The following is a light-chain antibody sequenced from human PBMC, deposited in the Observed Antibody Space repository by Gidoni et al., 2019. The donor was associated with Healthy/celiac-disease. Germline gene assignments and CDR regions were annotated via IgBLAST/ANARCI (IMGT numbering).Light chain of an antibody. CDR3: QQSYSTPPEFT. CDR1: QSISSY. Sequence: DIQMTQSPSSLSASVGDRVTITCRASQSISSYLNWYQQKPGKAPKLLIYAASSLQSGVPSRFSGSGSGTDFTLTISSLQPEDFATYYCQQSYSTPPEFTFGGGTRVKIK. J-gene: IGKJ4*01. CDR2: AAS. V-gene: IGKV1-39*01.